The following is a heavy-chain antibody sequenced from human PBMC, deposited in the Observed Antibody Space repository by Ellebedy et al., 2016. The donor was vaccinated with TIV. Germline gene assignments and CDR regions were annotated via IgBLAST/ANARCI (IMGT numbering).Heavy chain of an antibody. CDR2: IIPILGIA. J-gene: IGHJ6*02. CDR1: GGTFSSYA. D-gene: IGHD1-7*01. V-gene: IGHV1-69*04. Sequence: AASVKVSCKASGGTFSSYAISWVRQAPGQGLEWMGRIIPILGIANYAQKFQGRVTITADKSTSTAYMELSSLRSEDTAVYYCARDNGYNWNYVLYSYYYGMDVWGQGTTVTVSS. CDR3: ARDNGYNWNYVLYSYYYGMDV.